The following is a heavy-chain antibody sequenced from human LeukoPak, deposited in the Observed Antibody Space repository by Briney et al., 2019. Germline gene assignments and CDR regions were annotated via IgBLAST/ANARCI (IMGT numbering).Heavy chain of an antibody. CDR1: GFTFSSYG. J-gene: IGHJ6*04. D-gene: IGHD5-12*01. Sequence: GRSLRLSCAASGFTFSSYGMHWVRQAPGKGLEWVAVISYDGSNKYYADSVKGRFTISRDNSKNTLYLQMNSLRAEDTAVYYCAKDPLESGFYYYYSMDVWGKGTTVTVSS. V-gene: IGHV3-30*18. CDR2: ISYDGSNK. CDR3: AKDPLESGFYYYYSMDV.